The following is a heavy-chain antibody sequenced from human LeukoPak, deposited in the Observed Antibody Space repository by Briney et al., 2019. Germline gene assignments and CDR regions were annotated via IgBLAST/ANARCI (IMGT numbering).Heavy chain of an antibody. J-gene: IGHJ6*03. Sequence: GASVKVSCKASGYTFTSYDINWVRQATGQGLEWMGWMNPNSGNTGYAQKFQGRVTITRNTSISTAYMELRSLRSDDTAVYYCARDPTSSWDPFYYYYYMDVWGKGTTVTVSS. CDR3: ARDPTSSWDPFYYYYYMDV. CDR2: MNPNSGNT. V-gene: IGHV1-8*03. D-gene: IGHD6-13*01. CDR1: GYTFTSYD.